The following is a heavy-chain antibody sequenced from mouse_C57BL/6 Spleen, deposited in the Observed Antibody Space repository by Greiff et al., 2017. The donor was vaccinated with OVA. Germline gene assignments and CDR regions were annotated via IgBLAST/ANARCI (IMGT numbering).Heavy chain of an antibody. J-gene: IGHJ4*01. D-gene: IGHD1-1*01. CDR3: TRGYYDGSSSYYYAMDY. CDR2: IDPEDGDT. CDR1: GFNIKDYY. Sequence: EVQLQQSGAELVRPGASVKLSCTASGFNIKDYYMHWVKQRPEQGLEWIGRIDPEDGDTDYAPKFQGKATMTADTSSNTAYLQLSSLTSEDTAVYYCTRGYYDGSSSYYYAMDYWGQGTSVTVSA. V-gene: IGHV14-1*01.